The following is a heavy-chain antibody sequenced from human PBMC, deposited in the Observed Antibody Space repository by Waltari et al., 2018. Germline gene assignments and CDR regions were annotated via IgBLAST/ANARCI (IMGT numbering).Heavy chain of an antibody. CDR3: ARGATVTTRGDWFDP. Sequence: QVQLVESGGGVVQPGRSLRLSCAASGFTFSSYAVHWIRQAQGKGVEWVAVIWYDGINKSYADSVKGRFTISGDNSKNTLYLQMNRLRAEDTAVYYCARGATVTTRGDWFDPWGQGTLVTVSS. V-gene: IGHV3-33*01. D-gene: IGHD4-17*01. CDR2: IWYDGINK. J-gene: IGHJ5*02. CDR1: GFTFSSYA.